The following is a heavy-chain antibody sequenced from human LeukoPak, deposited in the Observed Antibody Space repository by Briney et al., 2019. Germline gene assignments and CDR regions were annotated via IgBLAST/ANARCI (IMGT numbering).Heavy chain of an antibody. CDR2: ISSSGSTI. D-gene: IGHD3-22*01. V-gene: IGHV3-48*03. J-gene: IGHJ4*02. CDR3: ARLDGYYPYYFDY. CDR1: GFTFSSYE. Sequence: GGSLRLSCAASGFTFSSYEMNWVRQAPGKGLEWVSYISSSGSTIYYADSVKGRFTISRDNAKNSLYLQMNSLRAEDTAVYYCARLDGYYPYYFDYWGQGTLVTVSS.